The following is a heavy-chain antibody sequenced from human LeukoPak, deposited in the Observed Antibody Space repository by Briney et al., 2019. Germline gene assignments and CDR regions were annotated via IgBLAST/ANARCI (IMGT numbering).Heavy chain of an antibody. D-gene: IGHD5-18*01. V-gene: IGHV3-64*01. CDR1: GFTFSNYA. CDR2: ISSGGST. Sequence: PGGSLRLSCAASGFTFSNYAMNWVRQAPGKGLEYVSGISSGGSTYYANSVKGRFTISRDESKNTLYLQMGGLRAEDMAVYYCARSYSYGSYFDYWGQGTLVTVSS. J-gene: IGHJ4*02. CDR3: ARSYSYGSYFDY.